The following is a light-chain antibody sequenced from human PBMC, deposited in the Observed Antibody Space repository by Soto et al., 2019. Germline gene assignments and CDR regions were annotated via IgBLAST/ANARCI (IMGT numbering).Light chain of an antibody. CDR1: QSVSSY. CDR2: DAS. CDR3: QQRSNWPST. V-gene: IGKV3-11*01. Sequence: EIVLTQSPATLSLSPGERAALSCRASQSVSSYLAWYQQKPGQAPRLLIYDASKRAPGIPARFTGSGSGTDFTLTLSSLEPEDCAVYFCQQRSNWPSTFGGGTKVEI. J-gene: IGKJ4*01.